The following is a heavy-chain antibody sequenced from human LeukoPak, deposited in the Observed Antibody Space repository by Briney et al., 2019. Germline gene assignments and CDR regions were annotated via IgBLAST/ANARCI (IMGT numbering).Heavy chain of an antibody. Sequence: GGSLRLSCAASGFTFSSYWMHWVRQAPGKGLVWVSRINSDGSSTSYADSVKGRFTISRDNAKNTLYLQMNSLRAEDTAVYYCARAAGGSCYPYCDFDYWGQGTLVTVSS. V-gene: IGHV3-74*01. J-gene: IGHJ4*02. CDR3: ARAAGGSCYPYCDFDY. D-gene: IGHD2-15*01. CDR2: INSDGSST. CDR1: GFTFSSYW.